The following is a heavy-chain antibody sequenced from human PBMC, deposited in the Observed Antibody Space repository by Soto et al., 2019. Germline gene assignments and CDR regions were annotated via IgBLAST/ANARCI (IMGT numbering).Heavy chain of an antibody. D-gene: IGHD2-15*01. Sequence: SETLSLTCTVSGGSISSGGYYWSWIRQHPGKGLEWIGYIYYSGSTYYNPSLKSRVTISVDTSKNQFSLKLSSVTPADTAVYYCARVRGGNRLVTYYFDYWGQGTLVT. CDR2: IYYSGST. V-gene: IGHV4-31*03. CDR1: GGSISSGGYY. J-gene: IGHJ4*02. CDR3: ARVRGGNRLVTYYFDY.